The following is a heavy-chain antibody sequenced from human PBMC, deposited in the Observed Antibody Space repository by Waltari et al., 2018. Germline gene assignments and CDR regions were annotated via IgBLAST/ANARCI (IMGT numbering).Heavy chain of an antibody. CDR2: IFYTGNT. V-gene: IGHV4-59*01. CDR3: ARLGGDRFGSLRHCGPASCTTWIDP. J-gene: IGHJ5*02. Sequence: VLLEESGPGLVKPSETLSLTCTVSGGSLSGFYWPWIRQPPGKGLEYIGYIFYTGNTNYNPSLKSRVIISVDTSRNQFSLKMRSLTAADTAVYYCARLGGDRFGSLRHCGPASCTTWIDPWGRGTLVTVSS. D-gene: IGHD2-2*01. CDR1: GGSLSGFY.